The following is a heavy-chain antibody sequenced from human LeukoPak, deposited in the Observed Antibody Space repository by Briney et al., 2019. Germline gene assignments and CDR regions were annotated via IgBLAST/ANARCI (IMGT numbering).Heavy chain of an antibody. D-gene: IGHD6-13*01. CDR3: ARDAMGSDSSPPDY. V-gene: IGHV4-59*01. CDR1: GFTFSTSA. CDR2: IYYSGST. Sequence: KTGGSLRLSCAASGFTFSTSAMSWVRQAPGKGLEWIGYIYYSGSTNYNPSLKSRVTISVDTSKNQFSLKLSSVTAADTAVYYCARDAMGSDSSPPDYWGQGTLVTVSS. J-gene: IGHJ4*02.